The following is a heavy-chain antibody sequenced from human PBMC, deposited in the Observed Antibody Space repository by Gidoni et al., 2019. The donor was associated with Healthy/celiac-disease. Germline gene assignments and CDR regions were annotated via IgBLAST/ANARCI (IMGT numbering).Heavy chain of an antibody. CDR3: ARDKVGATKDY. Sequence: EVQLVETGGGLIQPGGSLRLSCAASGFTVSSNYMSWVRQAPGKGLEWVSVIYSGGSTYYADSVKGRFTISRDNSKNTLYLQMNSLRAEDTAVYYCARDKVGATKDYWGQGTLVTVSS. J-gene: IGHJ4*02. CDR2: IYSGGST. V-gene: IGHV3-53*02. D-gene: IGHD1-26*01. CDR1: GFTVSSNY.